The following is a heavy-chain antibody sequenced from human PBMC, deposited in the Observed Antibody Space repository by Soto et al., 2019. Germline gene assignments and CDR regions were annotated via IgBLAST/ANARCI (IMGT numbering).Heavy chain of an antibody. CDR2: IIPIFGTA. Sequence: SVKVSCKASGGTFSSYAISWVRQAPGQGLEWMGGIIPIFGTANYAQKFQGRVTITADKSTSTAYMELSSLRSEDTAVYYCARDVQQLVLHYYYGMDVWGQGTTVTVSS. J-gene: IGHJ6*02. V-gene: IGHV1-69*06. CDR3: ARDVQQLVLHYYYGMDV. CDR1: GGTFSSYA. D-gene: IGHD6-13*01.